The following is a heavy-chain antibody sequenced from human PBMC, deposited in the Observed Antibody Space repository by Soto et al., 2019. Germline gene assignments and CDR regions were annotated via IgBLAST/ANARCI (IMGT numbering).Heavy chain of an antibody. V-gene: IGHV1-69*01. Sequence: QVQLVQSGAEVKKPGSSVKVSCKASGGTFSSYAISWVRQAPGQGLEWMGGIIPIFGTANYAQKFQGRVTITADESTSTAYMELSSLRSEDTAVYYCARTPRAHYYYDSSGYLDYWGQGTLATVSS. D-gene: IGHD3-22*01. CDR2: IIPIFGTA. J-gene: IGHJ4*02. CDR1: GGTFSSYA. CDR3: ARTPRAHYYYDSSGYLDY.